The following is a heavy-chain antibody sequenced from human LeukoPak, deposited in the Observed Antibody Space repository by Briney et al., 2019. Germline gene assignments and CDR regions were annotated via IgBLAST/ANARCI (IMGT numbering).Heavy chain of an antibody. CDR2: IYNSGNN. V-gene: IGHV4-59*08. D-gene: IGHD3-10*01. CDR3: ATRGY. Sequence: SETLSLTCTVSGGSISSDYWQWIRQPPGKGLEWVGYIYNSGNNHYNSSLKSRVTVSIDTSKNQFSLKLASVTAADTAVYYCATRGYWGQGTLVAVSS. J-gene: IGHJ4*02. CDR1: GGSISSDY.